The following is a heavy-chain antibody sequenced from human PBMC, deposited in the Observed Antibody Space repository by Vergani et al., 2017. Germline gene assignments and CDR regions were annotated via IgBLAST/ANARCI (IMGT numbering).Heavy chain of an antibody. D-gene: IGHD3-9*01. Sequence: EVQLVESGGGLVQPGRSLRLSCTASGFTFGDYAMSWFRQAPGKGLEWVGFIRSKAYGGTTEYAASVKGRFTISRDDSKSIAYLQMNSLKTEETAVYYCTRELRYFDWLLYRYNWFDPWGQGTLVTVSS. CDR3: TRELRYFDWLLYRYNWFDP. J-gene: IGHJ5*02. CDR2: IRSKAYGGTT. CDR1: GFTFGDYA. V-gene: IGHV3-49*03.